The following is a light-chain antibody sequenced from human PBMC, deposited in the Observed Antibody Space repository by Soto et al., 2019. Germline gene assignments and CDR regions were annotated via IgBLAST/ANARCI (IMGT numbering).Light chain of an antibody. CDR2: GVT. CDR1: SSDVGGYNY. V-gene: IGLV2-8*01. Sequence: QSVLTQPPSASGSPGQSVTISCTGTSSDVGGYNYVSWYQLHPGKAPKLMIYGVTKRPSGVPDRFSGSKSGNTASLTISGLQAEDEADYYCSSYTSSSPCVFGTGTKVTVL. J-gene: IGLJ1*01. CDR3: SSYTSSSPCV.